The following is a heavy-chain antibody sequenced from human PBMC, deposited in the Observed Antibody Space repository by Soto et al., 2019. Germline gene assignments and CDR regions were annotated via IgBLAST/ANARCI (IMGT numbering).Heavy chain of an antibody. D-gene: IGHD3-16*01. CDR1: GFTFVSYD. CDR2: ISSSGTTT. J-gene: IGHJ4*02. CDR3: ASGRGWGAPNEY. Sequence: PGGSLRLSCAASGFTFVSYDLIWVRQAPGKGLEWISYISSSGTTTSYADSVKGRFTISRDNAKNSLYLQLDSLRGDDTAVYYCASGRGWGAPNEYWGRGTLVTVSS. V-gene: IGHV3-48*03.